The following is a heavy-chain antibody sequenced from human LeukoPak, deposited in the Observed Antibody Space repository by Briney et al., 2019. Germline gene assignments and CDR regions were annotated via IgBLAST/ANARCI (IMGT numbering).Heavy chain of an antibody. Sequence: SETLSLTCTVSGGPISSYYWSWIRQPPGKGLEWIGYIYYSGNTNYNPSLKSRVTISVDTSKNQFSLELSSVTAADTAVYYCARLGTNYGDYRFAFWGQGTLVTVSS. D-gene: IGHD4-17*01. CDR1: GGPISSYY. CDR2: IYYSGNT. CDR3: ARLGTNYGDYRFAF. J-gene: IGHJ4*02. V-gene: IGHV4-59*12.